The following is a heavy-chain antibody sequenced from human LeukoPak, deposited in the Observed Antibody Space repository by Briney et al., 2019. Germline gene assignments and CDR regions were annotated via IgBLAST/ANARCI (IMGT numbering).Heavy chain of an antibody. Sequence: GASVKVSCKASGYTFTGYYMHWVRQAPGQGLEWMGWINPNSGGTNYAQKFQGRVTMTRDTSISTAYMELRSLRSDDTAVYYCARESSLIQVGPFDPWGQGTLVTVSS. V-gene: IGHV1-2*02. J-gene: IGHJ5*02. D-gene: IGHD1-1*01. CDR2: INPNSGGT. CDR1: GYTFTGYY. CDR3: ARESSLIQVGPFDP.